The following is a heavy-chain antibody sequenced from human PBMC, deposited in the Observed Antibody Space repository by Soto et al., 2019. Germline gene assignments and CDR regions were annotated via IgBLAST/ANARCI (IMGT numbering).Heavy chain of an antibody. Sequence: EVQLVQSGAEVKKPGESLRISCKGSGYSFTSHWISWVRQMPGKGLEWMGRIDPSDSYTNYSPSFQGHVTISADKSISTAYLQWSSLKASDTAMYYCARHSPRSSSSYYYYGMDVWGQGTTVTVSS. CDR3: ARHSPRSSSSYYYYGMDV. CDR2: IDPSDSYT. CDR1: GYSFTSHW. D-gene: IGHD6-13*01. J-gene: IGHJ6*02. V-gene: IGHV5-10-1*03.